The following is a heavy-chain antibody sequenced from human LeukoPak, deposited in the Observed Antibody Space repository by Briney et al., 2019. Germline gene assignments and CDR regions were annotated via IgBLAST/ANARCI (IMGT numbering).Heavy chain of an antibody. Sequence: GGSLRLSCAPPGFTFSSYWTHWGRQVPGKGLVWVSRIIMEGSRTSYADSVKGRFTISRDNAKNTLYLQMNSLRAEDTAVYYCARGSLVVALDWGQGTLVTVSS. V-gene: IGHV3-74*01. CDR2: IIMEGSRT. D-gene: IGHD2-15*01. J-gene: IGHJ4*02. CDR3: ARGSLVVALD. CDR1: GFTFSSYW.